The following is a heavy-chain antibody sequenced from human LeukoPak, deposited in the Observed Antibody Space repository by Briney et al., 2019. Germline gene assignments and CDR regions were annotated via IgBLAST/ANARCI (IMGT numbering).Heavy chain of an antibody. D-gene: IGHD3-16*02. CDR3: AKGKDVWGSYRTEFDF. Sequence: GGSLRLSCAASGLTFRSHAMTWVRQAPGKGLEWVSVISGSGNNTYYADSVKGRFTISRDNSKNTLYLQMNSLRSEDTAVYYCAKGKDVWGSYRTEFDFWGQGTLVAVSS. V-gene: IGHV3-23*01. CDR1: GLTFRSHA. J-gene: IGHJ4*02. CDR2: ISGSGNNT.